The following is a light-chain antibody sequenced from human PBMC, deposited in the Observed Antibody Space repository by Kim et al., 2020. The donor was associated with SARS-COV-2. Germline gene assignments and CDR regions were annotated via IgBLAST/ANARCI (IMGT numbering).Light chain of an antibody. Sequence: DIQMTQYPSSLSASVGDRVIITCQASQDITNFVSWYQQKPGKAPKLLIYGASNLETGVPSRFSGSGSGTVFTFAISSLQPEDIATYYCQQYDNSPPWTFGQGTKVDIK. CDR1: QDITNF. J-gene: IGKJ1*01. CDR2: GAS. V-gene: IGKV1-33*01. CDR3: QQYDNSPPWT.